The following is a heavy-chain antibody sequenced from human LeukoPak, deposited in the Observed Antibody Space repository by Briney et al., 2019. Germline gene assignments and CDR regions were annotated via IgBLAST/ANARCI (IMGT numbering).Heavy chain of an antibody. V-gene: IGHV4-61*02. CDR1: GGSISSDSYY. CDR3: AREDGRRSGWYSSVAFDI. J-gene: IGHJ3*02. D-gene: IGHD6-19*01. CDR2: IYTSRST. Sequence: SETLSLTCSVSGGSISSDSYYWTWIRQPAGKGLQWIGRIYTSRSTNYNPSLKSRITISLDTSKNQFSLRLRSVTAADTAVYYCAREDGRRSGWYSSVAFDIWGQGAMDTVSS.